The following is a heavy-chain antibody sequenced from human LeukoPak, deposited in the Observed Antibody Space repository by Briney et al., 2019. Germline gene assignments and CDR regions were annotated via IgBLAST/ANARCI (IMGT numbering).Heavy chain of an antibody. CDR2: IKKDGSEQ. Sequence: GGSLRLSFAASGFTFSNYWMSWVRQAPGKGLEWVATIKKDGSEQYYVDSMKGRLTISRDNAKNSVYLQIHNLRAEDTAVYYCARDLGWLQSDYWGQGTLVTVSS. CDR3: ARDLGWLQSDY. J-gene: IGHJ4*02. CDR1: GFTFSNYW. V-gene: IGHV3-7*01. D-gene: IGHD5-24*01.